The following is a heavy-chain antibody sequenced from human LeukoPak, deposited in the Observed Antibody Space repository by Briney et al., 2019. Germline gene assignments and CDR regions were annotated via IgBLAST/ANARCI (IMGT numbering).Heavy chain of an antibody. J-gene: IGHJ4*02. CDR2: INHSGST. D-gene: IGHD6-6*01. V-gene: IGHV4-34*01. CDR1: GGSFSGYY. CDR3: ARTEVGGAQLGPKLDY. Sequence: SETLSLTCAVYGGSFSGYYWRWIRQPPGKELEWIGEINHSGSTNYNPSLKSRVTISIDTSKNRFSLKLSSVTAADTAVYYCARTEVGGAQLGPKLDYWGQGTLVTVSS.